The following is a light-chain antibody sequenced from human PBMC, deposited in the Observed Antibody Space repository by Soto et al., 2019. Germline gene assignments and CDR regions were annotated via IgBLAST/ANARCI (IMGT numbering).Light chain of an antibody. Sequence: DIQKRQEPCCVGASGGDRGTMTCRERQSISSYLNWYQQKPGKAPKLLIYAASSLQSGVPSRFSGSGSGTDFTLTISSLQPEDFATYCCQQSYSTPSFTFGQATRLEIK. CDR3: QQSYSTPSFT. J-gene: IGKJ5*01. CDR2: AAS. CDR1: QSISSY. V-gene: IGKV1-39*01.